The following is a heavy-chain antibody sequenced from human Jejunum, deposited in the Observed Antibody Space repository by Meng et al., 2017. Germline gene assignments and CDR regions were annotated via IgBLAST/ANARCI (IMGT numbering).Heavy chain of an antibody. CDR3: ARGNEYSNYGADF. Sequence: QVKLQQWGAGLLKPSETLSLTCAVDGGSISDYYWTWIRQPPGKGLEWIGEINDSGSTNYNPSLKSRVTISVDTFRSQFYLRVSSVTAADTAVYYCARGNEYSNYGADFWGQGTLVTVSS. CDR1: GGSISDYY. CDR2: INDSGST. D-gene: IGHD4-11*01. J-gene: IGHJ4*02. V-gene: IGHV4-34*01.